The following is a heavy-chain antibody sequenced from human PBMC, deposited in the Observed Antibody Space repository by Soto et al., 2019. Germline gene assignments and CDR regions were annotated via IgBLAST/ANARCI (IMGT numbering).Heavy chain of an antibody. CDR2: IIPIFGTA. J-gene: IGHJ1*01. Sequence: QVQLVQSGAEVKKPGSSVKVSCKDSGGTFSSYAISWVRQAPGQGLEWMGGIIPIFGTANYAQKLQGRVTITADESTSTAYMELSRLRSECTAVYYCACSHYYDSSGYYYGYCQHWGQGTMVTVSS. CDR3: ACSHYYDSSGYYYGYCQH. D-gene: IGHD3-22*01. CDR1: GGTFSSYA. V-gene: IGHV1-69*12.